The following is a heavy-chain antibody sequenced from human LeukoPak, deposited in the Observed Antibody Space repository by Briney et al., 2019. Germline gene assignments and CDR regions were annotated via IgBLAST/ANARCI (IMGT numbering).Heavy chain of an antibody. J-gene: IGHJ3*02. V-gene: IGHV3-21*01. CDR1: GFTFNIYT. CDR3: ARDCSSSAFDI. Sequence: PGGSLILSCAASGFTFNIYTMTWVRQAPGKGLEGVSSIGSSSRYIYYADSVKGRFTISRDNDKNSVYLQMNSLRAEDTAVYYCARDCSSSAFDIWGQGTMVTVSS. CDR2: IGSSSRYI. D-gene: IGHD2-15*01.